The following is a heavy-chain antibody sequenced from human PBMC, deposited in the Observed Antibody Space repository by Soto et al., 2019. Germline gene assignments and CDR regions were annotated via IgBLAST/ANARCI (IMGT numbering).Heavy chain of an antibody. Sequence: ASETLSLTCTVSGGSTSTSDYYWGWIRQPPGKGLEWIGSMYYTGRTYNNPSLKSRVAISVDTSKNQFSLTLSSVTAADTAVYYCARHLDPYYYGMDAWGQGIKVTVSS. CDR3: ARHLDPYYYGMDA. J-gene: IGHJ6*01. CDR2: MYYTGRT. V-gene: IGHV4-39*01. D-gene: IGHD3-3*01. CDR1: GGSTSTSDYY.